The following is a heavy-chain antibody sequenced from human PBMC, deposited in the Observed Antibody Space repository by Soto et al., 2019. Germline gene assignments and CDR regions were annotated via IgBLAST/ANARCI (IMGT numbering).Heavy chain of an antibody. J-gene: IGHJ4*02. CDR1: GGSISDYY. D-gene: IGHD2-2*01. V-gene: IGHV4-59*01. CDR2: IYYSGST. Sequence: SETLSLTCTVSGGSISDYYWSWIRQPPGKGLEWIGYIYYSGSTNYNPSLKSRVTMSVDTSKNQFSLKLNSVTAADTAVYYCARGRRYCSSTNCYGLYYFDYWGPGTLVTVS. CDR3: ARGRRYCSSTNCYGLYYFDY.